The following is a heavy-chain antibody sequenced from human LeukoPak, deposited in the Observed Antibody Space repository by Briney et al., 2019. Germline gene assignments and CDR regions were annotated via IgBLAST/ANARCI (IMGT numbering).Heavy chain of an antibody. CDR2: IYYSGST. D-gene: IGHD3-22*01. CDR1: GGSISSYY. Sequence: SETLSLTCTVSGGSISSYYWSWIRQPPGKGLEWIGYIYYSGSTNYNPSLKSRVTISVDTSKNQFSLKLSSVTAADTAVYYCARRDYDSSGSYLLWGRGTLVTVSS. V-gene: IGHV4-59*01. J-gene: IGHJ2*01. CDR3: ARRDYDSSGSYLL.